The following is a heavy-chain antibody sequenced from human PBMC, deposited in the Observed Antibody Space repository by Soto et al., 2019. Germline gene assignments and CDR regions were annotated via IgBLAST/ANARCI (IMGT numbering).Heavy chain of an antibody. CDR2: IYYSGST. D-gene: IGHD3-22*01. V-gene: IGHV4-39*01. J-gene: IGHJ6*02. Sequence: SETLSLTCTVSGGSISSSSYYWGWIRQPPGKGLEWIGSIYYSGSTYYNPSLKSRVTISVDTSKNQFSLKLSSVTAADTAVYYCARRLYYDSSGFEGGGMDVWGPGTTVTV. CDR3: ARRLYYDSSGFEGGGMDV. CDR1: GGSISSSSYY.